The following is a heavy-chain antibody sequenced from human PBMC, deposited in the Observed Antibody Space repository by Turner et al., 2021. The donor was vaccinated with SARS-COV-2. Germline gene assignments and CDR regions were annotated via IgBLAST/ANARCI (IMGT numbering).Heavy chain of an antibody. D-gene: IGHD6-19*01. CDR1: GFTFRNYA. J-gene: IGHJ4*02. CDR2: VSARGGNT. V-gene: IGHV3-23*01. Sequence: EVQLLESGGGLVQPGGSLRLSCVAAGFTFRNYAMSWVRLAPGRGLEWVSTVSARGGNTYYADSLKGRFTISRDNSENAVFLQVNSQRAEDTAVYYCAKGTIAVPGTFDYWGQGSLVTVSS. CDR3: AKGTIAVPGTFDY.